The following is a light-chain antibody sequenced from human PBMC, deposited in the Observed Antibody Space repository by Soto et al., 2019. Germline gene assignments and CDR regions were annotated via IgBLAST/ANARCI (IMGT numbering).Light chain of an antibody. CDR1: QSVSSG. J-gene: IGKJ1*01. CDR2: GAS. Sequence: EIVMTQSPATLSVSPGERATLSCRASQSVSSGLAWYQQKPGQAPRLLIHGASNRATGIPDRFSGSGSGPDFTLTISRLEPEDFAVYYCQQYGGSPRTFGQGTKVDSK. V-gene: IGKV3-20*01. CDR3: QQYGGSPRT.